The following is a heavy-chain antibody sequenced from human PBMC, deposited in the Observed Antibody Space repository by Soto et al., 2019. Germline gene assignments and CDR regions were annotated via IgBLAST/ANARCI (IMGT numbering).Heavy chain of an antibody. CDR2: IYYSGST. V-gene: IGHV4-30-4*01. J-gene: IGHJ4*02. D-gene: IGHD5-12*01. CDR3: ARLYTGYEAFDY. CDR1: GGSINSGDYY. Sequence: SETLSLTCSVSGGSINSGDYYWSWIRQSPGKGLEWIGYIYYSGSTYYNPSLKSRSTISIDTSKNQFFLDVDSETAADTAVYYCARLYTGYEAFDYWGQGTLVTVSS.